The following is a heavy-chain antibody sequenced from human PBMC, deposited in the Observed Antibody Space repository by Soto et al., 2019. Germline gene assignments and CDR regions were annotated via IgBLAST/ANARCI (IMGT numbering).Heavy chain of an antibody. CDR1: GGTFSNYV. J-gene: IGHJ4*02. Sequence: SVKVSCKASGGTFSNYVVNWVRQAPGQGLEWMGRIIPISGAANYAQKFQGRVTITADKSTSTSYMELSSLRSEDTAVYYCARDMTRTVVPYFDFWGQGTLVTVYS. D-gene: IGHD1-7*01. V-gene: IGHV1-69*06. CDR3: ARDMTRTVVPYFDF. CDR2: IIPISGAA.